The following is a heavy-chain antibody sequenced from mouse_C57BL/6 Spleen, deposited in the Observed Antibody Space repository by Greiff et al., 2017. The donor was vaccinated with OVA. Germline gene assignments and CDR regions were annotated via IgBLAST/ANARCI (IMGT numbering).Heavy chain of an antibody. J-gene: IGHJ4*01. CDR1: GYTFTDYE. V-gene: IGHV1-15*01. CDR3: TRPLLPYAMDY. D-gene: IGHD2-1*01. CDR2: IDPETGGT. Sequence: VQGVESGAELVRPGASVTLSCKASGYTFTDYEMHWVKQTPVHGLEWIGAIDPETGGTAYNQKFKGKTILTADKSSSTAYMELRSLTSEDSAVYYCTRPLLPYAMDYWGQGTSVTVSS.